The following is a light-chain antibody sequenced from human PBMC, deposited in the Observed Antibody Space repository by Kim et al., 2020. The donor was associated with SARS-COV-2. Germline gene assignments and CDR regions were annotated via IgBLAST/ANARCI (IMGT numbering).Light chain of an antibody. Sequence: GQAVRITCQGDSLRRYYASWYQQKPGQAPVFVIYGKNNRPSGIPDRFSGSSSGNTASLTITGAQAEDEADYYCNSRDSSGNHPVVFGGGTQLTVL. CDR2: GKN. J-gene: IGLJ2*01. CDR1: SLRRYY. V-gene: IGLV3-19*01. CDR3: NSRDSSGNHPVV.